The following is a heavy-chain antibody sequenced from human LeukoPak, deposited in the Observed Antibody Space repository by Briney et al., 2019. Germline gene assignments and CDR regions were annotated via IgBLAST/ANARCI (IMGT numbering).Heavy chain of an antibody. CDR3: ARGRYYGSGRLNWFDP. Sequence: SETLSLTCTVSGYSISSGYYWGWIRQPPGKGLEWIGSIYHSGSTYYNPSLKSRVTISVDTSKNQFSLKLSSVTAADTAVYYCARGRYYGSGRLNWFDPWGQGTLVTVSS. J-gene: IGHJ5*02. V-gene: IGHV4-38-2*02. CDR1: GYSISSGYY. D-gene: IGHD3-10*01. CDR2: IYHSGST.